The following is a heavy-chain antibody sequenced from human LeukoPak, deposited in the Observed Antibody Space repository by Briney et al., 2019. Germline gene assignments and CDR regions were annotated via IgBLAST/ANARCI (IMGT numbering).Heavy chain of an antibody. CDR3: TRQGMPDY. J-gene: IGHJ4*02. D-gene: IGHD2-2*01. CDR1: GFTISSYW. CDR2: TNSDESSS. Sequence: GGTLRFSCSASGFTISSYWMHWDGPAPGKGLVWFSSTNSDESSSRYAGSVKGRTTTSRDNAKNTLYLQMHSPRAAATDVYDCTRQGMPDYWGQGTLVTVSS. V-gene: IGHV3-74*01.